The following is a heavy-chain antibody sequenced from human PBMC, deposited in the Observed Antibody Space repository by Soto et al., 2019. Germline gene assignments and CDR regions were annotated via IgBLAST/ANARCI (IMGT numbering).Heavy chain of an antibody. Sequence: SETLSLTCTVSGGSISSYYCSWIRQPPGKGLEWIGHIYYSGSTNYNPSLKSRVTISVDTSKNQFSLKLSSVTAADTAVYYCARGLGEDWYFDYWGQGTLVTVSS. CDR2: IYYSGST. V-gene: IGHV4-59*12. CDR3: ARGLGEDWYFDY. CDR1: GGSISSYY. J-gene: IGHJ4*02. D-gene: IGHD3-16*01.